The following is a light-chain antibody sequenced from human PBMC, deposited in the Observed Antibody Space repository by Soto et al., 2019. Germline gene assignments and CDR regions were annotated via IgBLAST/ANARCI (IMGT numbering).Light chain of an antibody. Sequence: DIPMTQSPSSLSASVGDRVTITCRATQDISNYLNWYQQKPGKVPKLLIYDASNLETGVPSRFSASRSGTDFTFTITGLQPEDFATYFCQQYASLPTFGPGTKVDIK. CDR1: QDISNY. J-gene: IGKJ3*01. V-gene: IGKV1-33*01. CDR3: QQYASLPT. CDR2: DAS.